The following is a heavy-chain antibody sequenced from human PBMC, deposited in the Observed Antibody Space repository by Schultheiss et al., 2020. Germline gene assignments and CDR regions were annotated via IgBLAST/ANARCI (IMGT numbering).Heavy chain of an antibody. CDR2: ISGGST. V-gene: IGHV3-23*01. CDR3: SKDETEWETFDY. J-gene: IGHJ4*02. CDR1: GFTFSSYV. Sequence: GESLKISCAASGFTFSSYVMHWVRQAPGKVLEWVSSISGGSTYYADSGKVRFTISSDNSKNTRYLQMNSLGVEDAAVYYCSKDETEWETFDYWGQGTLVIVS. D-gene: IGHD1-26*01.